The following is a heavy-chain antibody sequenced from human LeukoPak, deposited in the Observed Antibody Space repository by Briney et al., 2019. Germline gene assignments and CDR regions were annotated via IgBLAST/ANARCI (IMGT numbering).Heavy chain of an antibody. CDR3: ARTIYYYGSGPYYFDY. Sequence: GGSLRLSCAASGFTFSDSYMTWIRQAPGKGLEWVSYITTSSSYTNYADSVKGRFTISRDNAKNSLYLQMNSLRAEDSAVYYCARTIYYYGSGPYYFDYWGQGTLVTVSS. D-gene: IGHD3-10*01. V-gene: IGHV3-11*03. J-gene: IGHJ4*02. CDR2: ITTSSSYT. CDR1: GFTFSDSY.